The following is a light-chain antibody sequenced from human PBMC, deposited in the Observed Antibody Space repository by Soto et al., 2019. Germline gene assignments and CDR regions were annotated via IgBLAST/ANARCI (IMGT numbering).Light chain of an antibody. Sequence: QSVLTQPPSASGSPGQSVTISCTGTSSDVGGYNYVSWYQQHPGKAPKLMIYEVSKWPSGVPDRFSGSKSGNTASLTVSGLQAEDEADYYCSSYAGSNNFVFGTGTKV. CDR3: SSYAGSNNFV. CDR1: SSDVGGYNY. J-gene: IGLJ1*01. CDR2: EVS. V-gene: IGLV2-8*01.